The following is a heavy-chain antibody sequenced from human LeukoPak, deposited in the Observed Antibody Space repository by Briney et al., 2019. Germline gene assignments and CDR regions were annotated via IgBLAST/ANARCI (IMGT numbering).Heavy chain of an antibody. CDR3: ARGGYYLSV. CDR2: ISYSGST. J-gene: IGHJ4*02. CDR1: GGSISTYY. V-gene: IGHV4-59*01. Sequence: PSETLSFTCTVSGGSISTYYWSWIRQPPGKGLEWIGYISYSGSTNYNPSLKSRVTISVDTSKNQFSLKLSSVTAADTAVYYCARGGYYLSVWGQGTLVTVSS. D-gene: IGHD3-22*01.